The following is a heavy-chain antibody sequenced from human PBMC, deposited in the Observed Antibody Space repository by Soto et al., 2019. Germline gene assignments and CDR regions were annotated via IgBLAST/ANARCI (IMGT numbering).Heavy chain of an antibody. CDR1: GFTFSSYA. CDR3: AKDPYPYTVTPGAPVNWFDP. D-gene: IGHD4-17*01. V-gene: IGHV3-23*01. CDR2: ISGSGGST. J-gene: IGHJ5*02. Sequence: GGSLRLSCAASGFTFSSYAMSWVRQAPGKGLEWVSAISGSGGSTYYADSVKGRFTISRDNSKNTLYLQMNSLRAEDTAVYYCAKDPYPYTVTPGAPVNWFDPWGQGTLVTVSS.